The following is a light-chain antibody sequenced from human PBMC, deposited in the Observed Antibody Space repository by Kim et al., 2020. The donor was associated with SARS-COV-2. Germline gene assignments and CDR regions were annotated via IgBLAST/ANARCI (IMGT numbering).Light chain of an antibody. J-gene: IGLJ1*01. CDR1: SSNIGSNT. CDR2: SNN. Sequence: ELTQQPSASGTPGQRVTISCSGSSSNIGSNTVNWYQQLPGTAPKLLIYSNNQRPSGVPDRFSGSKSGTSASLAISGLQSEDEADYYCAAWDDSLRVFGTGTKVTVL. V-gene: IGLV1-44*01. CDR3: AAWDDSLRV.